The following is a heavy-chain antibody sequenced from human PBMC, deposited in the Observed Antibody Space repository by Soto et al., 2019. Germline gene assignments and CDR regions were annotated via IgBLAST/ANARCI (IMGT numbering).Heavy chain of an antibody. V-gene: IGHV6-1*01. Sequence: PSQTLSLTCAISGDSVSSNSAAWNWIRQSPSRGLEWLGRTYYRSKWYNDYAVSVKSRITISPDTSKNQFSLQLNSVTPEDTAVYYCGRDLRHIVVVTAFDYWGQGPLVTVFS. J-gene: IGHJ4*02. CDR1: GDSVSSNSAA. CDR3: GRDLRHIVVVTAFDY. D-gene: IGHD2-21*02. CDR2: TYYRSKWYN.